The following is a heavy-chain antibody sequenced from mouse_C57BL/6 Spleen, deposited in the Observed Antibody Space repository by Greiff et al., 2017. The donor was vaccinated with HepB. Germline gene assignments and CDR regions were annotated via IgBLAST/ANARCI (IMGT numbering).Heavy chain of an antibody. J-gene: IGHJ2*01. CDR1: GFTFSSYA. D-gene: IGHD1-1*01. V-gene: IGHV5-4*01. CDR2: ISDGGSYT. CDR3: ARDRGGYYGSQSFDY. Sequence: EVQGVESGGGLVKPGGSLKLSCAASGFTFSSYAMSWVRQTPEKRLEWVATISDGGSYTYYPDNVKGRFTISRDNAKNNLYLQMSHLKSEDTAMYYCARDRGGYYGSQSFDYWGQGTTLTVSS.